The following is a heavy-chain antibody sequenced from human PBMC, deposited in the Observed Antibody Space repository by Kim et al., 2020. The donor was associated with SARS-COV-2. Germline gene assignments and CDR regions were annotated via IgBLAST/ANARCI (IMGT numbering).Heavy chain of an antibody. V-gene: IGHV3-9*01. CDR1: GFTFDDYA. CDR2: ISWNSGSI. Sequence: GGSLRLSCAASGFTFDDYAMHWVRQAPGKGLEWVSGISWNSGSIGYADSVKGRFTISRDNAKNSLYLQMNSLRAEDTALYYCAEDGDYRVLGPNYYCGQG. J-gene: IGHJ4*02. CDR3: AEDGDYRVLGPNYY. D-gene: IGHD4-17*01.